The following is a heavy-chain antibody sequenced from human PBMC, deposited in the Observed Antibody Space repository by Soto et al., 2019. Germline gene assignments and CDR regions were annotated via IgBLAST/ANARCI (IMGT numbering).Heavy chain of an antibody. CDR1: GGSIISYY. CDR3: ARTLPNRQLFDS. Sequence: SETLSLTCTVSGGSIISYYWSWIRQPPGKGLEWIGYIYYSGSTNYNPSLKSRVTISVDTSKNQFSLRLASVTAADTAVYYCARTLPNRQLFDSWSQGTLVTVSS. D-gene: IGHD1-1*01. J-gene: IGHJ4*02. CDR2: IYYSGST. V-gene: IGHV4-59*01.